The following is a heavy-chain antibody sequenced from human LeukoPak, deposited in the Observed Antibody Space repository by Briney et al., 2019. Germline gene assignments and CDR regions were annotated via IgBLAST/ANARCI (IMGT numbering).Heavy chain of an antibody. CDR3: AREYEGYCSGGSCFRGTYNWFDP. J-gene: IGHJ5*02. CDR1: GFTFTNYA. D-gene: IGHD2-15*01. Sequence: GGSLRLSCAASGFTFTNYAMTWVRQAPGKGLEWVSSISASGLMTYYADSVKGRFTVSRDNSKNTLYLQMNSLRAEDTAVYYCAREYEGYCSGGSCFRGTYNWFDPWGQGILVTVSS. CDR2: ISASGLMT. V-gene: IGHV3-23*01.